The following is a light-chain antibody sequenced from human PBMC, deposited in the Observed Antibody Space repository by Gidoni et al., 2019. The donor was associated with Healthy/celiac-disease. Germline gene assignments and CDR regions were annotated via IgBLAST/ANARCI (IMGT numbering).Light chain of an antibody. J-gene: IGKJ3*01. CDR2: WAS. CDR1: PSVLYSSNNKNY. CDR3: QQYYSTPFT. Sequence: DILMTQSPDSLAVSLGERAPINCKSSPSVLYSSNNKNYLAWYQQKPGQPPKLLIYWASTRESGVPDRFSGSGSGTDFTLTISSLQAEDVAVYYCQQYYSTPFTFGPGTKVDIK. V-gene: IGKV4-1*01.